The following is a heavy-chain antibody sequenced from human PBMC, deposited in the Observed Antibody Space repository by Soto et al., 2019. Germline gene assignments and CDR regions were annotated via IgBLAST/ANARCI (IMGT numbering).Heavy chain of an antibody. D-gene: IGHD2-21*02. CDR3: ARSIVVVTALDY. CDR2: INPSGGST. J-gene: IGHJ4*02. CDR1: GYTFTSYH. V-gene: IGHV1-46*01. Sequence: ASVKVSCKASGYTFTSYHMHWVRQAPGQGLEWMGIINPSGGSTSYAQKFQGRVTITRDTSASTAYMELSSLRSEDTAVYYCARSIVVVTALDYWGQGTLVTVSS.